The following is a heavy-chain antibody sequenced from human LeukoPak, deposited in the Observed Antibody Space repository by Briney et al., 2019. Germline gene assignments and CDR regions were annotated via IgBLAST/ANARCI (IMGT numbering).Heavy chain of an antibody. V-gene: IGHV3-53*01. J-gene: IGHJ4*02. CDR3: ARHFYLDV. Sequence: GGSLRLSCAASGFTVSSNFMSWVRQAPGKGLEWVSVIYSGGTTYYADSVKGRFTISRDTSKNTLYLQTNSLRAEDTAVYYCARHFYLDVWGQGTLVTVSS. D-gene: IGHD3-3*02. CDR1: GFTVSSNF. CDR2: IYSGGTT.